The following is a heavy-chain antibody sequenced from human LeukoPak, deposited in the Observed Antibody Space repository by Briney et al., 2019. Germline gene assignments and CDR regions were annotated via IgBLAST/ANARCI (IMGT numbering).Heavy chain of an antibody. D-gene: IGHD2/OR15-2a*01. V-gene: IGHV3-48*03. CDR2: ISSNGSTI. CDR3: AREYFYTFDY. CDR1: GFTFSSYE. J-gene: IGHJ4*02. Sequence: GGSLRLSCAASGFTFSSYEMNWVRQAPGKGLEWVSYISSNGSTIYHADSVKGRITISRDNAKNSLYLQMNSLSAEDTAVYYCAREYFYTFDYWGQGTLVTVSS.